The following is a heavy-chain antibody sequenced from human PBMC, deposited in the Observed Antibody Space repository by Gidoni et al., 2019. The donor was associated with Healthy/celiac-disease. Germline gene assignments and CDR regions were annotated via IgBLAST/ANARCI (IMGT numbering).Heavy chain of an antibody. D-gene: IGHD1-1*01. J-gene: IGHJ3*02. CDR1: GFTFSSYA. CDR2: ISYDGSNK. V-gene: IGHV3-30-3*01. Sequence: QVQLVESGGGVVQPGSSLILSCAASGFTFSSYAMHWVSQAPGKGLEWVAVISYDGSNKYYADSVKGRFTISRDNSKNTLYLQMNSLRAEDTAVYYCARENDGGAFDIWGQGTMVTVSA. CDR3: ARENDGGAFDI.